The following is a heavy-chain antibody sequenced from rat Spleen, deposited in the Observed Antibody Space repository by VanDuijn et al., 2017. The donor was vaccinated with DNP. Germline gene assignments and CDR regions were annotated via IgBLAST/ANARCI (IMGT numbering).Heavy chain of an antibody. J-gene: IGHJ2*01. CDR1: GYTFTNSY. CDR3: ARWGGPGYFDY. CDR2: VNTGSGGT. Sequence: QVQLQQSGTELVKPGSSVKISCKASGYTFTNSYMGWIKQTTGQGLEFLGYVNTGSGGTNYNEKFKGKATLTVDKSSSTAFMQLSSLTPDDSAVYYCARWGGPGYFDYWGQGVMVTVSS. V-gene: IGHV1-43*01. D-gene: IGHD1-4*01.